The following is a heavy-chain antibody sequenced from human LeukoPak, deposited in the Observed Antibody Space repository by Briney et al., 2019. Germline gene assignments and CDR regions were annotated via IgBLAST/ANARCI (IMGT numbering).Heavy chain of an antibody. J-gene: IGHJ4*02. CDR3: ARDVGVCSSTSCYTSYYFDY. V-gene: IGHV3-33*01. Sequence: GGSLRLSCAASGFTFSTYGMHWVRQAPGKRLEWVAVTWYDGRYKYYGDSVKGRFTISRDNSKNTLYLQMASLRVEDTAVYYCARDVGVCSSTSCYTSYYFDYWGQGTLVTVSS. CDR1: GFTFSTYG. D-gene: IGHD2-2*02. CDR2: TWYDGRYK.